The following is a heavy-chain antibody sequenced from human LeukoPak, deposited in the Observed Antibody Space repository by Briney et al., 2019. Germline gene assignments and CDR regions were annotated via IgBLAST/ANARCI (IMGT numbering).Heavy chain of an antibody. J-gene: IGHJ4*02. Sequence: SETLSLTCNVSGASISSDYWSWIRQSPGKGLEWIGYIHDSGSTNYNPSLKSRVTMSVDTSKNQFSLQLNSVTPEDTAVYYCARDSSSWYNYFDYWGQGTLVTVSS. CDR2: IHDSGST. CDR3: ARDSSSWYNYFDY. CDR1: GASISSDY. V-gene: IGHV4-59*12. D-gene: IGHD6-13*01.